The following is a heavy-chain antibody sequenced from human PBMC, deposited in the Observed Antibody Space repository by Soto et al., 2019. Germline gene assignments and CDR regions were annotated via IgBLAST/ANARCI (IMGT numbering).Heavy chain of an antibody. Sequence: GGSLRLSCAASGFTFSSYAMHWVRQAPGKGLEWVAVISYDGSNKYYADSVKGRFTISRDNSKNTLYLQMNSLRAEDTAVYYCARDGGTANYYFDYWGQGTLVTVSS. CDR1: GFTFSSYA. D-gene: IGHD1-1*01. V-gene: IGHV3-30-3*01. CDR3: ARDGGTANYYFDY. CDR2: ISYDGSNK. J-gene: IGHJ4*02.